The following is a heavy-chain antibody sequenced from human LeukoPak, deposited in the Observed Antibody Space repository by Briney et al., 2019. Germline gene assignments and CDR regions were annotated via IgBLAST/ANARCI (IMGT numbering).Heavy chain of an antibody. V-gene: IGHV4-31*03. J-gene: IGHJ3*02. CDR1: GGSISSGGYS. CDR3: ARERLIRTFDI. D-gene: IGHD3-22*01. CDR2: IYYSGST. Sequence: PSQTLSLTCTVSGGSISSGGYSWSWLRQHPGKGLEWIGYIYYSGSTYYNPSLKSRVTISVDTSKNQFSLKLSSVTAADTAVYYCARERLIRTFDIWGQGTMVTVSS.